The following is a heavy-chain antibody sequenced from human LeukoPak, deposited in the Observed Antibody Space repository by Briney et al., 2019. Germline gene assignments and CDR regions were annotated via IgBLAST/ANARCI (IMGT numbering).Heavy chain of an antibody. CDR3: AKFKYDAFDY. CDR1: TFTYSNYA. V-gene: IGHV3-23*01. J-gene: IGHJ4*02. D-gene: IGHD2/OR15-2a*01. CDR2: ISGSGGST. Sequence: GGSLRLACTDSTFTYSNYAMSWVRQAPGKGLEWVSAISGSGGSTYYADSVKGRFTISRDNSKNTLYLQMNSLRAEDTAVYYCAKFKYDAFDYWGQGTLVTVSS.